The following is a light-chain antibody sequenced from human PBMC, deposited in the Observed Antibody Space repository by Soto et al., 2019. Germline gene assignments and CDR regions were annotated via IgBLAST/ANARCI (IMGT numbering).Light chain of an antibody. V-gene: IGKV1-5*01. CDR2: DAS. CDR1: QAITNW. Sequence: IQMTQSPSILSASAGHTVTITFRSSQAITNWLAWYQQKPGKAPRLLIYDASSLESWVPSRFSGSGSGTEFTLTISSLQSEDFATYYCQQYKSFWTFGQGTKVDIK. CDR3: QQYKSFWT. J-gene: IGKJ1*01.